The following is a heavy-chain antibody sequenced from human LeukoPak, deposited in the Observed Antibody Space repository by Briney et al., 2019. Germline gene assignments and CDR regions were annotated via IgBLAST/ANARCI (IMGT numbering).Heavy chain of an antibody. CDR1: GGSFSGYY. D-gene: IGHD1-14*01. V-gene: IGHV4-34*01. CDR2: INHSGST. J-gene: IGHJ4*02. Sequence: KPSETLSLTCAVYGGSFSGYYWSWIRQPPGKGLGWIGEINHSGSTNYNPSLKSRVTISVDTSKNQFSLKLSSVTAADTAVYYCARGPYVYDYWGQGTLVTVSS. CDR3: ARGPYVYDY.